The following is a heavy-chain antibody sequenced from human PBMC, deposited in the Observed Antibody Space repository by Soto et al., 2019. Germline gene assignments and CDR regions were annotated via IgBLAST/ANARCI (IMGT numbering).Heavy chain of an antibody. CDR1: GFTFSSYG. D-gene: IGHD6-13*01. CDR2: ISYDGSNK. J-gene: IGHJ4*02. CDR3: AKGGLSSSCDY. Sequence: GGSLRLSCAASGFTFSSYGMHWVRQAPGKGLEWVAVISYDGSNKYYADSVKGRFTISRDNSKNTLYLQMNSLRAEDTAVYYCAKGGLSSSCDYWGQVTLVTVSS. V-gene: IGHV3-30*18.